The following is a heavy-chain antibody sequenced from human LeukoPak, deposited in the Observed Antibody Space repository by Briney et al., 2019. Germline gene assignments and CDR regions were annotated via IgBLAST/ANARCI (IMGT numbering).Heavy chain of an antibody. J-gene: IGHJ4*02. CDR1: GVSISSSNW. CDR3: ARGIPGYFNTSGYYYDY. D-gene: IGHD3-22*01. V-gene: IGHV4-4*02. CDR2: FFHSGST. Sequence: SETLSLTCAVSGVSISSSNWWHWVRQPPGKGLEWIGEFFHSGSTNYNPSLKSRVTISVDKSRNQFSLRLSSVTAADTAVYYCARGIPGYFNTSGYYYDYWGQGTLVTVSS.